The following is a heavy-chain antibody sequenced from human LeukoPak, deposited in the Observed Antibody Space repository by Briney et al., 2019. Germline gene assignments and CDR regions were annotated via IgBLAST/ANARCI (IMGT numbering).Heavy chain of an antibody. Sequence: PGGSLRLSCAASGFTFSSHWMHWVRQAPGKGLVWVSRINSDGSSTSYADSVKGRFTISRDNAKNTLYLQMNSLRAEDTAVYYCARGSAEGYYDFWSGYYSKFSMDVWGQGTTVTVSS. D-gene: IGHD3-3*01. V-gene: IGHV3-74*01. CDR3: ARGSAEGYYDFWSGYYSKFSMDV. CDR1: GFTFSSHW. CDR2: INSDGSST. J-gene: IGHJ6*02.